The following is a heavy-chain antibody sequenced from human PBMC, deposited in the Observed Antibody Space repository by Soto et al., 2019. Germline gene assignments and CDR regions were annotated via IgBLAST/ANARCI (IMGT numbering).Heavy chain of an antibody. CDR3: ARDNWNSS. J-gene: IGHJ5*01. D-gene: IGHD1-7*01. V-gene: IGHV3-74*01. CDR1: GFTFSSYW. Sequence: EVQLVESGGGLVQPGGSVRLSCAASGFTFSSYWMHWVRQAPGKGLMWVSRIRNDGSTTRYADSVKGRFTISRDNAKNTLYLQMSSLRVEDTAVYYCARDNWNSSWGQGTLVTVSS. CDR2: IRNDGSTT.